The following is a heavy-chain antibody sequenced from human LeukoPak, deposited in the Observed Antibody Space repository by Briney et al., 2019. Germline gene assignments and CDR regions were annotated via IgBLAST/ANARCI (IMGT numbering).Heavy chain of an antibody. CDR3: ARESKRITMVRGARDWFDP. J-gene: IGHJ5*02. CDR1: GGSISSYY. CDR2: IYYSGNT. V-gene: IGHV4-59*12. D-gene: IGHD3-10*01. Sequence: SETLSLTCTVSGGSISSYYWSWIRQPPGKGLEWIGYIYYSGNTYYNPSLKSRVTISVDTSKNQFSLKLSSVTAADTAVYYCARESKRITMVRGARDWFDPWGQGTLVTVSS.